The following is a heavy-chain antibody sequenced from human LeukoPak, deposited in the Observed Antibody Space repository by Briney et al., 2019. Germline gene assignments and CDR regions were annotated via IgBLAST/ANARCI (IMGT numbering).Heavy chain of an antibody. J-gene: IGHJ4*02. D-gene: IGHD2-15*01. Sequence: SETLSLTCTVSGYSISSGYYWGWIRQPPGKGLEWIGSIYHSGSTYYNPSLKSRVTISVDTSKNQFSLKLSSVTAAGTAVYYCARGSVELLVDYWGQGTLVTVSS. CDR1: GYSISSGYY. CDR2: IYHSGST. CDR3: ARGSVELLVDY. V-gene: IGHV4-38-2*02.